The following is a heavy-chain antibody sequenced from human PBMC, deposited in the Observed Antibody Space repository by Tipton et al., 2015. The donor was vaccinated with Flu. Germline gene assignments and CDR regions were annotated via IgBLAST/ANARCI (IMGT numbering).Heavy chain of an antibody. CDR2: IHRAGTT. V-gene: IGHV4-39*01. J-gene: IGHJ5*01. Sequence: LRLSCTVSGGSISSGSYYWSWIRQPPGKGLEWIGNIHRAGTTYYNPSLKSRVTMSVDTSKNQFSLKVTSVTAADTAIYYCARRDYSNYVSQPKNWFDSWGQGILVTVSS. CDR3: ARRDYSNYVSQPKNWFDS. D-gene: IGHD4-11*01. CDR1: GGSISSGSYY.